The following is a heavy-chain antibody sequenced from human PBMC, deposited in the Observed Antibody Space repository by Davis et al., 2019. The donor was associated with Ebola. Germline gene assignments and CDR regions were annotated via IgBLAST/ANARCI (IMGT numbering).Heavy chain of an antibody. J-gene: IGHJ3*02. Sequence: PGGSLRLSCAASGFTFSSYAMSWVRQAPGKGLEWVSAISGSGGSTYYADSVKGRFTISRDNSKNTLYLQMNSLRAEDTAIYYCAKDKNYDFWSGYPHDAFDIGGQGTMVTVSS. CDR3: AKDKNYDFWSGYPHDAFDI. CDR2: ISGSGGST. V-gene: IGHV3-23*01. D-gene: IGHD3-3*01. CDR1: GFTFSSYA.